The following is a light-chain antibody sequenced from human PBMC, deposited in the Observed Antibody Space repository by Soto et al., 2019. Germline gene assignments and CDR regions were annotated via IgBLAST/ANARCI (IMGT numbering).Light chain of an antibody. V-gene: IGLV2-23*01. CDR3: CSYAGSVV. J-gene: IGLJ2*01. CDR1: RNDVGNYNL. Sequence: QSALTQPASVSGSPGQAITISCTRTRNDVGNYNLVSWYQQHSGKAPRLIIYEGNKRPSWLPNRFSASESGDTASLTISGLQAEDEADYYCCSYAGSVVFGGGTKLTVL. CDR2: EGN.